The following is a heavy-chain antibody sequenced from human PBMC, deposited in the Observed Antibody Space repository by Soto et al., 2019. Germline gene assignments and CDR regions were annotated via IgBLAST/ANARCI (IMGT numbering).Heavy chain of an antibody. J-gene: IGHJ4*02. Sequence: SETLSLTCAVSGGSISSGGYSWNWIRQPPGKGLEWIGYIYHSGSTYYNPSLKSRVTVSVDKSKNQFSLKLSSVTAADTAVYYCARNMAYWGQGTLVTVSS. V-gene: IGHV4-30-2*01. CDR1: GGSISSGGYS. CDR3: ARNMAY. CDR2: IYHSGST. D-gene: IGHD3-10*01.